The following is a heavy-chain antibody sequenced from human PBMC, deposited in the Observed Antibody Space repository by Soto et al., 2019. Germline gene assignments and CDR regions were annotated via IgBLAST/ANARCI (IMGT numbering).Heavy chain of an antibody. CDR2: ISGSGGST. J-gene: IGHJ4*02. D-gene: IGHD5-18*01. V-gene: IGHV3-23*01. CDR3: AKEMDTAMIGQYFDY. CDR1: GFTFSSYA. Sequence: GGSLRLSCAASGFTFSSYAMSWVRQAPGKGLEWVSAISGSGGSTYYADSVKGRFTISRDNSKNTVYMQMNSLRAEDTAVYYCAKEMDTAMIGQYFDYWGQGTLVTVSS.